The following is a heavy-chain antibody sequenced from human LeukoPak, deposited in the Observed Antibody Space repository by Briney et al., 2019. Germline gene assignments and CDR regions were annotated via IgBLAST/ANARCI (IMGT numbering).Heavy chain of an antibody. CDR1: GFTFSSYS. V-gene: IGHV3-21*01. Sequence: PGGSLRLSCAASGFTFSSYSMNWVRQAPGKGLEWVSSISSSSSYIYYADSVKGRFTISRDNAKNSLYLQMNSLRAEDTAVYYCAGTPGGGYCSTDWGQGTLVTVSS. CDR3: AGTPGGGYCSTD. D-gene: IGHD2-2*01. J-gene: IGHJ4*02. CDR2: ISSSSSYI.